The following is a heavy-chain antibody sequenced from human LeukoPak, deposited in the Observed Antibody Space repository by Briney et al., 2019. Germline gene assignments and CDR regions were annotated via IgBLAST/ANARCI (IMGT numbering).Heavy chain of an antibody. CDR2: VYYSGST. CDR1: GTYISSYY. J-gene: IGHJ4*02. CDR3: ARHDSAYSFDY. D-gene: IGHD2-15*01. Sequence: SSGTLSLTCTVSGTYISSYYCSWIRQPPGKGLEWIGYVYYSGSTNYNPSLKGRVTISLDTSKIQFSLKLSSVTAADPAVYYCARHDSAYSFDYWGQGALVTVSS. V-gene: IGHV4-59*08.